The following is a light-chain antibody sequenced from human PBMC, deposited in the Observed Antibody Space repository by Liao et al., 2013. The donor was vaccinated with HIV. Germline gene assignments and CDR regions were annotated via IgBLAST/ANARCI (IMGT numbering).Light chain of an antibody. V-gene: IGLV3-25*02. CDR3: YSEADYNLGV. CDR1: ALPKQY. CDR2: KDS. Sequence: SYELTQPPSVSVSPGQTARITCSGDALPKQYAYWYQQKPGQAPVLVIYKDSERPSGISERFSGSSSGTTVTLTISGAQVEDEADYYCYSEADYNLGVFGGGTKLTVL. J-gene: IGLJ3*02.